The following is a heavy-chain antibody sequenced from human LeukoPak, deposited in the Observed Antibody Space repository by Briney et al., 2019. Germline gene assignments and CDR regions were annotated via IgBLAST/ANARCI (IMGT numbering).Heavy chain of an antibody. CDR3: ARVGRRWPPRKGAFDI. D-gene: IGHD5-24*01. Sequence: PSETLSLTCTVSGGSISSYYWSWIRQPPGKGLEWIGYIYYSGSTNYNPSLKSRVTISVDTSKNQFSLKLSSVTAADTAVYYCARVGRRWPPRKGAFDIWGQGTMVTVSS. CDR2: IYYSGST. V-gene: IGHV4-59*01. J-gene: IGHJ3*02. CDR1: GGSISSYY.